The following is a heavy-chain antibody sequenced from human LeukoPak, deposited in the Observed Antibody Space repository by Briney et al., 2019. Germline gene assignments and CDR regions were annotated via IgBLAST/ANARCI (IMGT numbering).Heavy chain of an antibody. J-gene: IGHJ4*02. CDR3: ARHPYCTNGVCYRGGFDY. D-gene: IGHD2-8*01. Sequence: PSETLSLTCTVSGGSISSSSYYWGWIRQPPGKGLEWIGSIYYSGSTYYNPSLKSRVTISVDTSKNQFSLKLSSVTAADTAVYYCARHPYCTNGVCYRGGFDYWGQGTLVTVSS. V-gene: IGHV4-39*01. CDR2: IYYSGST. CDR1: GGSISSSSYY.